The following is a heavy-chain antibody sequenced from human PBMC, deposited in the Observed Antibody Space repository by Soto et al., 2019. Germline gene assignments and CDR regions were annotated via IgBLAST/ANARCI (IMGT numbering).Heavy chain of an antibody. CDR2: ITGTSDSI. V-gene: IGHV3-11*01. CDR1: GFSLSDYY. Sequence: GSLRLSCVASGFSLSDYYMAWIRQAPGKGLEWLSYITGTSDSIHYADSVRGRFIISRDNAKSSLYLQMNSLRVDDTAVYYCARDFRNKGMDVWGQGTTVTVSS. CDR3: ARDFRNKGMDV. J-gene: IGHJ6*02.